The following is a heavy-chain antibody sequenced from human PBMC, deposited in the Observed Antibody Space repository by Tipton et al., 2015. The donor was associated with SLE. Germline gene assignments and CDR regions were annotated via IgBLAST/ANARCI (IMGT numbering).Heavy chain of an antibody. CDR2: IYYSGST. CDR3: ARVHSYGFIYYYYYYMDV. V-gene: IGHV4-39*07. D-gene: IGHD5-18*01. CDR1: GGSISSSSYY. J-gene: IGHJ6*03. Sequence: TLSLTCTVSGGSISSSSYYWGWVRQPPGKGLEWIGSIYYSGSTNYNPSLKSRVTISVDTSKNQFSLKLSSVTAADTAVYYCARVHSYGFIYYYYYYMDVWGKGTTVTVSS.